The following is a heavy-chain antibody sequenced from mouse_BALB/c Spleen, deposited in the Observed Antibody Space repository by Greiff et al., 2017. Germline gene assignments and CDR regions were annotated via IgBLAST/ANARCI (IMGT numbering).Heavy chain of an antibody. J-gene: IGHJ2*01. CDR3: ARAHY. V-gene: IGHV1-54*01. CDR1: GFAFTNYV. CDR2: INPGSGGT. Sequence: QVQLQQSGAELVRPGTSGKVSCKASGFAFTNYVIEWVQQRPGQGLEWIGLINPGSGGTNYNEKFKGKATLTTDKSSNTAYMQLSSLTSDDSAVYFWARAHYGGQGNTLTVS.